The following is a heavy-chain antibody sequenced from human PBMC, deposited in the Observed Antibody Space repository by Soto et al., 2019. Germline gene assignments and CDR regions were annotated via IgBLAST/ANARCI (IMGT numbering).Heavy chain of an antibody. CDR2: INAGNGNT. J-gene: IGHJ4*02. D-gene: IGHD6-13*01. CDR3: ARDVAAADY. CDR1: GYTFASYA. Sequence: ASVKVSCKASGYTFASYAMHWVRQAPGQRLEWMGWINAGNGNTKHSQKLQGRVTITTDTSASTAYMELSSLRSEDTAVYYCARDVAAADYWGQGTLVTVSS. V-gene: IGHV1-3*01.